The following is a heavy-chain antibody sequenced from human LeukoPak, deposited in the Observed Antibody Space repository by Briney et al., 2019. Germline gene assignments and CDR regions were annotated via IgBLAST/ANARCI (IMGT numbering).Heavy chain of an antibody. CDR2: ISGDGAST. J-gene: IGHJ4*02. D-gene: IGHD6-19*01. CDR1: GFTFDDYA. Sequence: GGSLRLSCAASGFTFDDYAMHWVRQVPGKGLEWVSLISGDGASTYYADSVKGRFTISRDNSKNSLYLQMNSLRTEDTALFYCAKAHRTGERYSSDWYAFDYWGQGTLVTVSS. CDR3: AKAHRTGERYSSDWYAFDY. V-gene: IGHV3-43*02.